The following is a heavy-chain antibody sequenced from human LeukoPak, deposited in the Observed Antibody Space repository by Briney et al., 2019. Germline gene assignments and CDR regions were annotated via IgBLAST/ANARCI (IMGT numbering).Heavy chain of an antibody. CDR1: GFIFDRYA. CDR3: ARVGNFGSGQEHYYFDS. V-gene: IGHV3-30*04. Sequence: GGSLRLSRAASGFIFDRYAMHWVRQSPGKGLEWVALIPNDGNDEYYADSVKGRFSISRDNVKSTLFLQMNRLRVDEAAVYYCARVGNFGSGQEHYYFDSWGQGTLVAVSS. J-gene: IGHJ4*02. D-gene: IGHD3-10*01. CDR2: IPNDGNDE.